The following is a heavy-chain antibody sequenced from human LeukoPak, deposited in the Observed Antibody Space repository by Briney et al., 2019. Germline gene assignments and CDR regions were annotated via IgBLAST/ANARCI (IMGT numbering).Heavy chain of an antibody. V-gene: IGHV3-53*01. CDR3: ARGGSYLSAFDI. Sequence: GGSLRLSCAASGLTVSSNYMSWVRQAPGKGLEWVSIIYSGGSTFYADSVKGRFTISRDNSKNTLYLQMNSLRAEDTAVYYCARGGSYLSAFDIWGQGTMVTVSS. CDR2: IYSGGST. D-gene: IGHD1-26*01. J-gene: IGHJ3*02. CDR1: GLTVSSNY.